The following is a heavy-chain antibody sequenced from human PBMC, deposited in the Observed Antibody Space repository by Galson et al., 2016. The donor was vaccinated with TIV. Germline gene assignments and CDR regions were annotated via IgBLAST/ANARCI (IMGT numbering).Heavy chain of an antibody. CDR1: GGTFSSYA. D-gene: IGHD5-18*01. V-gene: IGHV1-69*13. CDR2: IIPIFGTA. Sequence: SVKVSCKASGGTFSSYAISWVRQAPGQGLEWMGGIIPIFGTANYAQKFQGRVTITADESTSTAYMELSSLRSEDTAMFYCARSEYSYGKYYYYYYMDVWGKGTTVIVSS. J-gene: IGHJ6*03. CDR3: ARSEYSYGKYYYYYYMDV.